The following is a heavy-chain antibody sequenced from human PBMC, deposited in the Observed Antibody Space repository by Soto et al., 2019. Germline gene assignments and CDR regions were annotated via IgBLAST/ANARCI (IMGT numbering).Heavy chain of an antibody. Sequence: QMQLVQSGPEVKKPGTSVRVSCKASGFTFTTSAVQWVRQARGQRLEWIGWIVVGSGNINYAQKFQERVTITRDMSTTTAYMELSSLGSEDTAVYYCAAGKYDFSSGPDGMDVWGQGTTVTVSS. CDR2: IVVGSGNI. J-gene: IGHJ6*02. V-gene: IGHV1-58*01. D-gene: IGHD3-3*01. CDR3: AAGKYDFSSGPDGMDV. CDR1: GFTFTTSA.